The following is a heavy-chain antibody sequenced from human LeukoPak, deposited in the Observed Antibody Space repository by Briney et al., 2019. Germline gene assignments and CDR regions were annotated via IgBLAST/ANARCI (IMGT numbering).Heavy chain of an antibody. CDR1: GYTFTSYY. D-gene: IGHD1-26*01. Sequence: GASVKVCCKPAGYTFTSYYMHWVREAPAPGLEWMGMIDLSGGSTSEAQKLPGRVTTTRDTSTSTGYMELSSLRSEDTAMYYCARVNLSPAKDSWELQGWAFDIWGQGTMVTVSS. CDR2: IDLSGGST. CDR3: ARVNLSPAKDSWELQGWAFDI. J-gene: IGHJ3*02. V-gene: IGHV1-46*03.